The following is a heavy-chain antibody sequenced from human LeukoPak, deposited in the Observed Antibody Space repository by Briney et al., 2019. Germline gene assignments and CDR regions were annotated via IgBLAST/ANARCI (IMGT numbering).Heavy chain of an antibody. CDR3: ARRTMVRGVIITLGY. V-gene: IGHV1-8*02. CDR1: GGTFSSYA. CDR2: MNPNSGNT. J-gene: IGHJ4*02. Sequence: ASVKVSCKASGGTFSSYAINWVRQATGQGLEWMGWMNPNSGNTGYAQKFQGRVTMTRNTSISTAYMELSSLRSEDTAVYYCARRTMVRGVIITLGYWGQGTLVTVSS. D-gene: IGHD3-10*01.